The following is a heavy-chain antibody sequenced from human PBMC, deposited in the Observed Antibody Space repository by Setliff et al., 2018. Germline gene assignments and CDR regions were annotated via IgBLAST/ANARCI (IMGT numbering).Heavy chain of an antibody. CDR1: GGSFSGDP. CDR2: IHHSGST. J-gene: IGHJ2*01. Sequence: PSETMSLTCAVHGGSFSGDPWSWNCQDPGKGLAWIGSIHHSGSTYFNPSLKRRVTISVDTSKNQFSLKLNSVTAADTTVYYCARAVPRGATPDYWYFDLWGRGTLVTVSS. V-gene: IGHV4-34*01. D-gene: IGHD2-2*01. CDR3: ARAVPRGATPDYWYFDL.